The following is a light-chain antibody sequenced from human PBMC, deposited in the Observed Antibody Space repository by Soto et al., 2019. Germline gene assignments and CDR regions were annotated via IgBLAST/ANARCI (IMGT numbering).Light chain of an antibody. CDR1: QSISDY. V-gene: IGKV1-39*01. Sequence: DIQMTQSPFSLSASLGERVTITCRASQSISDYLNWYQQKPGKGTKLLIFAASSLQVGVPSRFSGSGSGTDFTLTISSLQPEDFATYVCQKSHSDSFTFGPWTTVDIK. CDR3: QKSHSDSFT. CDR2: AAS. J-gene: IGKJ3*01.